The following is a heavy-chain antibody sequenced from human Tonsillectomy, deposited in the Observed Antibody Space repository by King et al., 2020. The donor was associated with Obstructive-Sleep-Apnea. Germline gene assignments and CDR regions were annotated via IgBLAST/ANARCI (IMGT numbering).Heavy chain of an antibody. CDR1: VGSISSRSYY. CDR3: AREGRYTGYDFD. J-gene: IGHJ4*02. V-gene: IGHV4-39*07. CDR2: ISDSGGT. D-gene: IGHD5-12*01. Sequence: QLQESGPGLVRPSETLSLTCTVSVGSISSRSYYWGWIRQPPGKGLEWVGGISDSGGTNYNPSLKSRVTISGDPSKNQFSLRLRSVTAADTAVYYCAREGRYTGYDFDWGQGTLVTVSS.